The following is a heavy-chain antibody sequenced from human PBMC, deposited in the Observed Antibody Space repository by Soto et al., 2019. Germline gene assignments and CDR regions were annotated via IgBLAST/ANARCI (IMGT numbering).Heavy chain of an antibody. CDR3: EREYDYYYGMDV. D-gene: IGHD2-8*01. J-gene: IGHJ6*04. V-gene: IGHV1-18*04. Sequence: QVQLVQSGAEVKNPGASVKVSCKASGYTFTSYGISWVRQAPGQGLEGMGWISAYNGNTNYAQKLQGRGTMTTDTSTSTAYTELRSLRSDDTAVYYCEREYDYYYGMDVWGEGTTVTVSS. CDR1: GYTFTSYG. CDR2: ISAYNGNT.